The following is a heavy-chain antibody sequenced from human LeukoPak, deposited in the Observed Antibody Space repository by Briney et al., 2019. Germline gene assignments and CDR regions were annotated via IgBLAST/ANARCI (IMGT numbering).Heavy chain of an antibody. V-gene: IGHV3-21*01. Sequence: GGSLRLSCAASGFTFSSYSMNWVRHAPGKGLEWVSSISSSSSYIYYADSVKGRFTISRDNAKNSLYLQMNSLRAEDTAVYYCARGWFGESHGMDVWGQGTTVTVSS. CDR1: GFTFSSYS. CDR2: ISSSSSYI. D-gene: IGHD3-10*01. CDR3: ARGWFGESHGMDV. J-gene: IGHJ6*02.